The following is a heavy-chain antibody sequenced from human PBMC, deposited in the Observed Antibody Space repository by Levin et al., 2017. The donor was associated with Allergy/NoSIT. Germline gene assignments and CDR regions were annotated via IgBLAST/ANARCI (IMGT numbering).Heavy chain of an antibody. D-gene: IGHD3-10*01. CDR3: ARVRKGVRGVKWWHAFDI. CDR2: IYYSGST. J-gene: IGHJ3*02. Sequence: SQTLSLTCTVSGGSISSYYWSWIRQPPGKGLEWIGYIYYSGSTNYNPSLKSRVTISVDTSKNQFSLKLSSVTAADTAVYYCARVRKGVRGVKWWHAFDIWGQGTMVTVSS. CDR1: GGSISSYY. V-gene: IGHV4-59*01.